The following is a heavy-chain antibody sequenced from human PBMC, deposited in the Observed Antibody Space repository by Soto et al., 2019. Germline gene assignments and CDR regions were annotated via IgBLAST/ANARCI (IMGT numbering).Heavy chain of an antibody. CDR3: VRSDWFDP. CDR2: INGDGSAT. V-gene: IGHV3-74*01. J-gene: IGHJ5*02. Sequence: WASLILSCTPSGSALSRYLMHWVRQAPGKGLMWVSRINGDGSATTYADSVNGRFTISRDNAKNTLYLQMNSLRAEDTAVYYCVRSDWFDPGGQGTLVTCSS. CDR1: GSALSRYL.